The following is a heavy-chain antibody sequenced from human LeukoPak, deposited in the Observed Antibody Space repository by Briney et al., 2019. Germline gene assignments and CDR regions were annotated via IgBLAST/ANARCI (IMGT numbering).Heavy chain of an antibody. V-gene: IGHV3-48*03. Sequence: GGSLRLSCAVSASTFSSYEMNWFRQAPGKGLEWVSYISGSGSTIYYADSVKGRFTISRDNAKNALYLQMNSLRAEDTAVYYCARGLVVRGRWSWFDPWGQGTLVTVSS. CDR3: ARGLVVRGRWSWFDP. J-gene: IGHJ5*02. CDR1: ASTFSSYE. D-gene: IGHD3-10*01. CDR2: ISGSGSTI.